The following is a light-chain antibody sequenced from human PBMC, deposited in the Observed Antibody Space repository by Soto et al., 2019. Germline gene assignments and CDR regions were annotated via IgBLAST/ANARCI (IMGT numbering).Light chain of an antibody. CDR3: QQYNNWPPIT. Sequence: EIVVTQAPDGMSVSPGEGATLSWRASQSVTSNLAWYQQKPGQSPRLLIYGASTRATGIPARFSGSGSGTEFTLTISSLQSEDFGVYYCQQYNNWPPITFGQGTQLEIK. J-gene: IGKJ5*01. CDR1: QSVTSN. CDR2: GAS. V-gene: IGKV3-15*01.